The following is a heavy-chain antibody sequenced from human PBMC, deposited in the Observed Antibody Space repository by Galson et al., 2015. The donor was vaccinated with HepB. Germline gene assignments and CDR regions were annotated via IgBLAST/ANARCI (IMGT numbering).Heavy chain of an antibody. J-gene: IGHJ4*02. Sequence: SLRLSCAASGFTFSSYWMHWVRQAPGKGLVWVSRIKTDGSYTSYADSVKGRFTISRDNAENTVYLEMNSLRTEDTSIYYCVRSSNFDTWGQGTLVTVSS. CDR1: GFTFSSYW. V-gene: IGHV3-74*01. D-gene: IGHD2-2*01. CDR3: VRSSNFDT. CDR2: IKTDGSYT.